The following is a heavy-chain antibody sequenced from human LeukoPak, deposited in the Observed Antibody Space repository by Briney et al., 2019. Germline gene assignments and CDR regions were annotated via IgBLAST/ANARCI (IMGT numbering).Heavy chain of an antibody. V-gene: IGHV1-3*01. CDR3: ARRITIFGVVSPPLLPFDY. D-gene: IGHD3-3*01. Sequence: GASVKVSCKASGYTFTSYAMHWVRQAPGQRLEWMGWINAGNGNTKYSQKFQGRVTITRDTSASTAYMELSSLRSEDTAVYYCARRITIFGVVSPPLLPFDYWGQGTLVTVSS. J-gene: IGHJ4*02. CDR1: GYTFTSYA. CDR2: INAGNGNT.